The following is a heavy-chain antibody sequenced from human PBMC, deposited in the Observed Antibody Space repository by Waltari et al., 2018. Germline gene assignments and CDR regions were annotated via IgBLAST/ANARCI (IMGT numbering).Heavy chain of an antibody. J-gene: IGHJ3*02. CDR3: ARDTWYYYDSSGYSLEAFDI. CDR2: INSEGSST. D-gene: IGHD3-22*01. CDR1: GFTFSRYW. Sequence: QLVSYGVGLVQPGGSLKLSCPASGFTFSRYWLHCVSQAPGPGLGWVSRINSEGSSTSYADSVKCRFTISRYNAKNTLDLQMNSLRADDTAVYYCARDTWYYYDSSGYSLEAFDIWSQGTMVTVSS. V-gene: IGHV3-74*01.